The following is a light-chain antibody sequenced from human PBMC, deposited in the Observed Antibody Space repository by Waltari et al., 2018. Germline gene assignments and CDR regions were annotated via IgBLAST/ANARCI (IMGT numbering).Light chain of an antibody. J-gene: IGKJ2*01. CDR2: DAS. V-gene: IGKV3-11*01. Sequence: EIVLTQSPDTLSLSPGERATLSCRASQSVSSYLAWYQQKPGQTPRLLIYDASNRATGVPARFSGSGSGTDFTLTISSLEPEDFAVYFCQQRNGWPPMYTFGQGTKLEIK. CDR3: QQRNGWPPMYT. CDR1: QSVSSY.